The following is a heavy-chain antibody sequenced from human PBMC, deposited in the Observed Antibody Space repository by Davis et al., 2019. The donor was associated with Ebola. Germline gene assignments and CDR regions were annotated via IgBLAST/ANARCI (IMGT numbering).Heavy chain of an antibody. J-gene: IGHJ6*04. CDR3: TRGWLRGGMDV. CDR1: GDSVSSSGAA. CDR2: TYYNSKWYK. V-gene: IGHV6-1*01. Sequence: HSQTLSLTCAISGDSVSSSGAAWIWIRQSPSRGLEWLGRTYYNSKWYKDYAVSLKSRIIINPDTSKNQFSLQLNSVTPEDTALYYCTRGWLRGGMDVWGEGTTVTVSS. D-gene: IGHD5-18*01.